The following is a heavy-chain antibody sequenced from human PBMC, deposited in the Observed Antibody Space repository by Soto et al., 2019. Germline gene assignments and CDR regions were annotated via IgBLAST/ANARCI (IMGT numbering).Heavy chain of an antibody. V-gene: IGHV3-15*01. CDR2: IKSKSEGETI. D-gene: IGHD1-26*01. J-gene: IGHJ4*02. CDR1: GFTFSNAW. Sequence: EVQLVESGGGLVEPGGSLRLSCAASGFTFSNAWLSWVRQAPGRGLEWVGRIKSKSEGETIDYAAPVKGRFTISRDDSKNTLYLQMNSLKSEDTGVYYCTRGPVGSNSPLDYWGQGTLVTVSS. CDR3: TRGPVGSNSPLDY.